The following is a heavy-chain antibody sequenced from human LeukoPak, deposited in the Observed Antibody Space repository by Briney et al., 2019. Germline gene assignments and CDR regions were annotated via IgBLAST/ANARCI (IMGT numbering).Heavy chain of an antibody. CDR2: IYTSGST. CDR3: AAHRTYYYGSGSLYNWFDP. Sequence: SETLSLTCTVSGGSISSYYWSWIRQPAGKGLEWIGRIYTSGSTNYNPSLKSRVTMSVDKSKNQFSLKLSSVTAADTAVYYCAAHRTYYYGSGSLYNWFDPWGQGTLVTVSS. CDR1: GGSISSYY. V-gene: IGHV4-4*07. D-gene: IGHD3-10*01. J-gene: IGHJ5*02.